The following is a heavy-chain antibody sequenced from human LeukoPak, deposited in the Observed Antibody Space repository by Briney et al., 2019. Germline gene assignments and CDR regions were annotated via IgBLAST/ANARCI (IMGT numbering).Heavy chain of an antibody. CDR1: GYTFTDYY. CDR3: ARTEKHIVVVTASFSWFDP. J-gene: IGHJ5*02. D-gene: IGHD2-21*02. CDR2: INPNSGGT. Sequence: ASVKVSCKASGYTFTDYYIHWVRQAPGQGLEWMGWINPNSGGTNYAQKFQGRVTMTRDTSISTAYMELSRLRSDDTAVYYCARTEKHIVVVTASFSWFDPWGQGTLVTVSS. V-gene: IGHV1-2*02.